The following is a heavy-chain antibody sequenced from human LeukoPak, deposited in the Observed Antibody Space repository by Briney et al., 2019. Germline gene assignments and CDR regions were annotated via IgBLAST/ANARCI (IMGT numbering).Heavy chain of an antibody. CDR3: ARMKRGYSGYDYNPFDY. CDR1: GFTFSSYW. D-gene: IGHD5-12*01. V-gene: IGHV3-7*01. Sequence: GGSLRLSCAASGFTFSSYWMSWVRQAPGKGLEWVANIKQDGSEKYYVDSVKGRFTISRDNAKNSLYLQMNSLRAEDTAVYYCARMKRGYSGYDYNPFDYWGQGTLVTVSS. CDR2: IKQDGSEK. J-gene: IGHJ4*02.